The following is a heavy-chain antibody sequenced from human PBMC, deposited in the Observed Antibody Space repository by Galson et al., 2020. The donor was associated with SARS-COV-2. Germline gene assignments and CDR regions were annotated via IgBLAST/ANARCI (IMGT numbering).Heavy chain of an antibody. Sequence: SVTLSLTCTVSGGSISSSSYHWAWIRQPPGKGPEWIGSIYYSGSTYYNPSLKSRVTISVDTSKHQFSLKLSSVTAADTAVYYCAGQLWLRGAFDIWGQGTMVTVSS. D-gene: IGHD5-18*01. CDR2: IYYSGST. V-gene: IGHV4-39*01. J-gene: IGHJ3*02. CDR3: AGQLWLRGAFDI. CDR1: GGSISSSSYH.